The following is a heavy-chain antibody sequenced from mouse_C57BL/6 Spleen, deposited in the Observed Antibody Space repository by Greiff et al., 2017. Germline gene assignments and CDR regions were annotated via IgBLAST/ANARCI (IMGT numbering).Heavy chain of an antibody. CDR3: ARRDYYGSGDY. CDR2: IDPSDSYT. V-gene: IGHV1-59*01. D-gene: IGHD1-1*01. J-gene: IGHJ2*01. CDR1: GYTFTSYW. Sequence: QVQLKQPGAELVRPGTSVKLSCKASGYTFTSYWMHWVKQRPGQGLEWIGVIDPSDSYTNYNQKFKGKATLTVDTSSSTAYMQLSSLTSEDSAVYYCARRDYYGSGDYWGQGTTLTVSS.